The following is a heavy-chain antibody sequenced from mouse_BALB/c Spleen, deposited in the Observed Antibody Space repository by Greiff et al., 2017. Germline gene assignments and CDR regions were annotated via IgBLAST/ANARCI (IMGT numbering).Heavy chain of an antibody. CDR2: IYPGDGDT. CDR1: GYAFSSYW. Sequence: QVQLKQSGAELVRPGSSVKISCKASGYAFSSYWMNWVKQRPGQGLEWIGQIYPGDGDTNYNGKFKGKATLTADKSSSTAYMQLSSLTSEDSAVYFCARKRRTTVVATNWYFDVWGAGTTVTVSA. D-gene: IGHD1-1*01. J-gene: IGHJ1*01. V-gene: IGHV1-80*01. CDR3: ARKRRTTVVATNWYFDV.